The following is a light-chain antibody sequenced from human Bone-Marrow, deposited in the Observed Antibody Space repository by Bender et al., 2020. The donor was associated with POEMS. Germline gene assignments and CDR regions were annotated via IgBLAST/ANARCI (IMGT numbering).Light chain of an antibody. CDR3: TSYTSSSPV. CDR2: DVS. CDR1: SSDVGRYNY. Sequence: QSALTQPASVSGSPGQSITISCTGTSSDVGRYNYVSWYQQHPGKAPKLMIYDVSTRPSGDSNRFSGAKYGNTASQTFSALRAGDGAVYHCTSYTSSSPVFGTGTKVTVL. V-gene: IGLV2-14*01. J-gene: IGLJ1*01.